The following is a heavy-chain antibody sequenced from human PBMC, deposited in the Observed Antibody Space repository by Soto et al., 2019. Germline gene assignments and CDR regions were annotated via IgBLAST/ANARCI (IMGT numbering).Heavy chain of an antibody. CDR3: AKGGRHWLVTSDFNY. V-gene: IGHV3-30*18. CDR1: GFTFSDYA. J-gene: IGHJ4*02. D-gene: IGHD6-19*01. CDR2: VSHDGRNT. Sequence: VQLVESGGGVVQPGRCLRLSCAASGFTFSDYAMHWVRQAPGKGLEWVAVVSHDGRNTHYADSVKGRFTFSRDSSKNTVSLELTSLRAEDTAVYYCAKGGRHWLVTSDFNYWGKGALVTVSS.